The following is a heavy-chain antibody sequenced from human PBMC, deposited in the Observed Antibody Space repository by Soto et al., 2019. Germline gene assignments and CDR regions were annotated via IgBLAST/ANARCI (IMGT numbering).Heavy chain of an antibody. CDR2: IKSKTDGGTT. J-gene: IGHJ4*02. CDR3: TTEPTIVVVTAILAGY. Sequence: QRLSCAASGFTFSNAWMSWVRQAPGKGLEWVGRIKSKTDGGTTDYAAPVKGRFTISRDDSKNTLYLQMNSLKTEDTAVYYCTTEPTIVVVTAILAGYWGQGTLVTVSS. V-gene: IGHV3-15*01. D-gene: IGHD2-21*02. CDR1: GFTFSNAW.